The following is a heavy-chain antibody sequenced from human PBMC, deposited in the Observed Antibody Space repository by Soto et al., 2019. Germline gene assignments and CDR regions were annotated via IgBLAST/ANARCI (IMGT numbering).Heavy chain of an antibody. CDR3: ARERYSSSWYLGYYFDY. D-gene: IGHD6-13*01. J-gene: IGHJ4*02. CDR1: GFTFSSYG. Sequence: GGSLRLSCAASGFTFSSYGIHWVRQAPGKGLEWVAVIWYDGSNKYYADSVKGRFTISRDNSKNTLYLQMNSLRAEDTAVYYCARERYSSSWYLGYYFDYWGQGTLVTVSS. V-gene: IGHV3-33*01. CDR2: IWYDGSNK.